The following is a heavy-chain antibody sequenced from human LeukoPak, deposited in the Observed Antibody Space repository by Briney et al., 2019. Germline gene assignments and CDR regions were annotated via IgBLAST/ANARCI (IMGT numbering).Heavy chain of an antibody. CDR2: IVVTGGVT. D-gene: IGHD3-3*01. J-gene: IGHJ4*02. CDR3: AKGHSDSPEGRITIFGVVIRPSHH. V-gene: IGHV3-23*01. CDR1: GFTFRNFA. Sequence: GGSLRLSCAASGFTFRNFAMSWVRQAPGKGLEWVSTIVVTGGVTYYADSVKGRFTISRDNSKNALYLQMNSLRADDTAAYYCAKGHSDSPEGRITIFGVVIRPSHHWGQGTLVTVSS.